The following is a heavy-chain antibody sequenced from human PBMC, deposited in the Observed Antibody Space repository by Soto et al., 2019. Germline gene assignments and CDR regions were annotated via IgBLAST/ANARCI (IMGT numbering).Heavy chain of an antibody. CDR2: IIPILGIA. D-gene: IGHD6-6*01. V-gene: IGHV1-69*02. CDR1: GGTFSSYT. CDR3: ARSSTSTNWFDP. J-gene: IGHJ5*02. Sequence: SVKVSCKASGGTFSSYTISWVRQAPGQGLEWMGRIIPILGIANYAQKFQGRVTITADKSTSTAYMELSSLRSEDTAVYYCARSSTSTNWFDPWGQGTLVTVSS.